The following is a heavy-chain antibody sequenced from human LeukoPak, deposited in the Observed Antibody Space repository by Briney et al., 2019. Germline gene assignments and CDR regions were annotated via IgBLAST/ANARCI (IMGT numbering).Heavy chain of an antibody. D-gene: IGHD2-2*01. V-gene: IGHV3-48*01. J-gene: IGHJ4*02. Sequence: GGSLGLSCAASGFTFSSYSMNWVRQAPGKGLEWVSYISSSSSTIYYADSVKGRFTISRDNAKNSLYLQMNSLRAEDTAVYYCARADIVVVPAARGGDWGQGTLVTVSS. CDR1: GFTFSSYS. CDR3: ARADIVVVPAARGGD. CDR2: ISSSSSTI.